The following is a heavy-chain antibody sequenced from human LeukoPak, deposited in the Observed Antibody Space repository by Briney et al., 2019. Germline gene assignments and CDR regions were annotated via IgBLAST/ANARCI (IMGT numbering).Heavy chain of an antibody. CDR1: GYSIRSGFY. Sequence: SETLSLTCTVSGYSIRSGFYWGWIRQAPGKGLEWIGSIFQGGTTFYNPSLKSRVTISVDTSKNQFSLKLSSVTAADTAVYYCAKEAQRDGYNYFDYWGQGTLVTVSS. J-gene: IGHJ4*02. CDR3: AKEAQRDGYNYFDY. V-gene: IGHV4-38-2*02. D-gene: IGHD5-24*01. CDR2: IFQGGTT.